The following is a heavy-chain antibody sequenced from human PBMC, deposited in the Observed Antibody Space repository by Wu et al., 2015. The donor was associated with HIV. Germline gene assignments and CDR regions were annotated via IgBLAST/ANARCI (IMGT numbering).Heavy chain of an antibody. CDR1: GYTFIDQY. J-gene: IGHJ4*02. Sequence: EVHLVQSGAEVKKPGATVKISCKVSGYTFIDQYMHWVQQATGKGLEWMGLVDPEDGETIYAEKFQGRVTITADTSTDTAYMELSSLRSDDTAIYYCVGRRSLDYWGQGTLVTVSS. CDR2: VDPEDGET. D-gene: IGHD3-16*02. V-gene: IGHV1-69-2*01. CDR3: VGRRSLDY.